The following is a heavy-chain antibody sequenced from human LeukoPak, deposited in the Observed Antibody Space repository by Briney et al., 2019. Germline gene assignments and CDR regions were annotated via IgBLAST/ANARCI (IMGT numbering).Heavy chain of an antibody. V-gene: IGHV3-74*03. CDR1: GFTFNTYW. D-gene: IGHD3-10*01. Sequence: GGSLRLSCTASGFTFNTYWMHWVRQVPGKGLAWVSRINSDGSNTPYADSVRGRFTISRDDAKNTLYLEMSSLRGEDTAVYYCAGSRGAHYFDFWGQGTPVTVSS. CDR2: INSDGSNT. CDR3: AGSRGAHYFDF. J-gene: IGHJ4*02.